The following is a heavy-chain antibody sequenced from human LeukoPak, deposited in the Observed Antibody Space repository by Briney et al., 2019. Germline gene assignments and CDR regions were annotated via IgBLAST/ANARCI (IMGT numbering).Heavy chain of an antibody. D-gene: IGHD5-18*01. V-gene: IGHV4-59*01. CDR1: GGSISSYY. CDR2: IYYSGST. J-gene: IGHJ6*03. CDR3: ARTTEGGYAYGYSYYYYMDV. Sequence: SETLSLTCTVSGGSISSYYWSWIRQPPGKGLEWIGYIYYSGSTNYNPSLKSRVTISVDTSKNQFSLKLTSVTAADTAVYYCARTTEGGYAYGYSYYYYMDVWGKGTTVTISS.